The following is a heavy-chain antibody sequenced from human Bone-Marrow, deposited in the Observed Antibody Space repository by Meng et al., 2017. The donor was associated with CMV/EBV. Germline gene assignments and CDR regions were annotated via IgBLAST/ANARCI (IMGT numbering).Heavy chain of an antibody. V-gene: IGHV3-23*01. D-gene: IGHD6-6*01. CDR2: ISGSGGST. J-gene: IGHJ3*02. CDR1: GFTFSSYA. Sequence: GESLKISCAASGFTFSSYAMSWVRQAPGKGLEWVSAISGSGGSTYYADSVKGRFTISRDNSKNTLYLQMNSLRAEDTAVYYCAKARSIALGAFDIWGQGTMVTVSS. CDR3: AKARSIALGAFDI.